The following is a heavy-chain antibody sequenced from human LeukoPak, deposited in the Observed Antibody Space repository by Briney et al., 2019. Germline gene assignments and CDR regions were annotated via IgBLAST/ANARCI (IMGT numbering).Heavy chain of an antibody. CDR3: ARHSNSYGH. D-gene: IGHD5-18*01. V-gene: IGHV5-51*01. CDR1: GYSFTNFW. Sequence: GESLRISCRGAGYSFTNFWIGWLRQVPGKGLEWMGIIYPGDSDTTYSPSFEGRVIISADKSFRTAFLQWSSLQASETTMYYCARHSNSYGHWGQGTLVTVSS. J-gene: IGHJ4*02. CDR2: IYPGDSDT.